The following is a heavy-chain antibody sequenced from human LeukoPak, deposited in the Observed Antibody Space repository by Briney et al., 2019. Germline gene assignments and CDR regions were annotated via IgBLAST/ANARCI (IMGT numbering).Heavy chain of an antibody. D-gene: IGHD3-22*01. CDR3: AHRGGYYHSSGYYLYYFDY. V-gene: IGHV2-5*02. Sequence: SGPTLVKPTQTLTLTSTFSGFSLNTSGVGVGWIRQPPGKALERLALIYWDDDQRYSPSLKSRLTITKDTSKNQVVLTMTNMDPVDTATSYCAHRGGYYHSSGYYLYYFDYWGQGTLVTVSS. CDR2: IYWDDDQ. CDR1: GFSLNTSGVG. J-gene: IGHJ4*02.